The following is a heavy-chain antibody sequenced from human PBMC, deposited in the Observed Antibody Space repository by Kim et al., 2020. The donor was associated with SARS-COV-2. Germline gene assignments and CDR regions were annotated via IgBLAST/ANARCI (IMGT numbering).Heavy chain of an antibody. CDR2: MNPNSGNA. D-gene: IGHD6-13*01. CDR1: GYTFTSYD. V-gene: IGHV1-8*01. CDR3: VSRYRCLSGNDY. Sequence: ASVKVSCKASGYTFTSYDINWVRPATGQGLEWMGWMNPNSGNAGYAQKFQGRVTMTRNTSINTAYMELSSLRSEDAAVYYCVSRYRCLSGNDYWGQGTLVTVSS. J-gene: IGHJ4*02.